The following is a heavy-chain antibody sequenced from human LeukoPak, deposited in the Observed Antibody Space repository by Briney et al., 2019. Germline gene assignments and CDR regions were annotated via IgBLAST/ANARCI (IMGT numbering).Heavy chain of an antibody. J-gene: IGHJ3*02. Sequence: ASVKVSCKASGYTFTSYGISWVRQAPGQGLEWMGWISAYNGNTNYAQKFQGRVTMTRDTSISTAYMGLSRLRSDDTAVYYCARDSAVMTTVTTLGFDAFDIWGQGTMVTVSS. D-gene: IGHD4-17*01. CDR3: ARDSAVMTTVTTLGFDAFDI. V-gene: IGHV1-18*01. CDR2: ISAYNGNT. CDR1: GYTFTSYG.